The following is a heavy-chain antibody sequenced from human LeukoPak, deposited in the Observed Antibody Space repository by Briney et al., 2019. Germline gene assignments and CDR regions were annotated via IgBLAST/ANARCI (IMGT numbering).Heavy chain of an antibody. Sequence: ASVKVSCKVSGYTLTELSMHWVRQAPGKGPEWMGGFDPEDGETIYAQKFQGRVTMTEDTSTDTAYMELSSLRSEDTAVYYCATRYCSSTSCWFDPWGQGTLVTVSS. CDR2: FDPEDGET. CDR3: ATRYCSSTSCWFDP. D-gene: IGHD2-2*01. J-gene: IGHJ5*02. CDR1: GYTLTELS. V-gene: IGHV1-24*01.